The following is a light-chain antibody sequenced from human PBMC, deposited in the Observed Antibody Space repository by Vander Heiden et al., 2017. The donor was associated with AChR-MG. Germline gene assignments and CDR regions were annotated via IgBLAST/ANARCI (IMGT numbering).Light chain of an antibody. Sequence: DIQMTQSPSSLSAAVGDRVTITCRASQKISFHLNWYQQRPGKAPKLLIYGASVVQAGVPSRFSGSGSGTDFALTIGNLQPEDFATYFCQQSNSSPRTFAQGAKVEMK. CDR1: QKISFH. V-gene: IGKV1-39*01. J-gene: IGKJ1*01. CDR2: GAS. CDR3: QQSNSSPRT.